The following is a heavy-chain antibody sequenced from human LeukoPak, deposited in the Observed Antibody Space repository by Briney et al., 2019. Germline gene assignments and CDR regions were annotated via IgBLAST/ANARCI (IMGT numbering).Heavy chain of an antibody. D-gene: IGHD6-19*01. Sequence: TSEALSLTCAVYGGSFSGYYWSWIRQPPGKGLEWIGEINHSGSTNYNPSLKSRVTISVDTSKNQFSLKLSSVTAADTAVYHCARGHSGGWYRNTLTYYFDYWGQGTLVTVSS. CDR1: GGSFSGYY. V-gene: IGHV4-34*01. CDR3: ARGHSGGWYRNTLTYYFDY. J-gene: IGHJ4*02. CDR2: INHSGST.